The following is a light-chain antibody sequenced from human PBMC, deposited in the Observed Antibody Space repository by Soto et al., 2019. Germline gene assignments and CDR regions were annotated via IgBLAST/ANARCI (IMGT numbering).Light chain of an antibody. V-gene: IGKV3-11*01. Sequence: EIVLTQSPATLSLSPGERATLSCRASQSIRGSLAWYQQRPGQAPRLLIYAEAYRDTGIPARFSGRGSGTDSALSISGRELEHLAIYYCQLRRDWNPSITFGQGTRLEI. J-gene: IGKJ5*01. CDR1: QSIRGS. CDR2: AEA. CDR3: QLRRDWNPSIT.